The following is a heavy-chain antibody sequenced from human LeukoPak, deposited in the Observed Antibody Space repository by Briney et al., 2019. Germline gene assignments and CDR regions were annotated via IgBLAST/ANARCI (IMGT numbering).Heavy chain of an antibody. CDR3: ARARNYGSGRYMDV. CDR2: IIPIFGTA. V-gene: IGHV1-69*13. J-gene: IGHJ6*03. Sequence: SVKVSCKASGGTFSSYAISWVRQAPGQGLEWMGGIIPIFGTANYAQKFQGRVTITADESTSTAYMELSSLGSEDTAVYYCARARNYGSGRYMDVWGKGTTVTVSS. CDR1: GGTFSSYA. D-gene: IGHD3-10*01.